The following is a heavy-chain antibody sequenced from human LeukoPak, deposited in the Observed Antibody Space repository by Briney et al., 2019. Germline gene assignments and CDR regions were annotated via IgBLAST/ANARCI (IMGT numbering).Heavy chain of an antibody. CDR2: IYYSGST. CDR3: ARHDVGRYYGSGRGGFDY. CDR1: GGSISSSSYY. D-gene: IGHD3-10*01. Sequence: PSETLSLTCTVSGGSISSSSYYWGWIRQPPGKGLEWIGSIYYSGSTYYNPSLKSRVTISVDTSKNQFSLKLSSVTAADTAVYYCARHDVGRYYGSGRGGFDYWGQGTLVTVSS. J-gene: IGHJ4*02. V-gene: IGHV4-39*01.